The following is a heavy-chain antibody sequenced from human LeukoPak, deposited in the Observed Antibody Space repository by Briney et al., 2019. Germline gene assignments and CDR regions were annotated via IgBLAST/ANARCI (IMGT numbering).Heavy chain of an antibody. D-gene: IGHD2-2*01. CDR1: GFTFDDYA. CDR3: AKDDCSSTSCRIDY. J-gene: IGHJ4*02. V-gene: IGHV3-9*03. CDR2: ISWNSGSI. Sequence: GRSLRLSCAASGFTFDDYAMHWVRQAPGKGLEWVSGISWNSGSIGYADSVKGRFTISRDNAKNSLYLQMNSLRAEDMALYYCAKDDCSSTSCRIDYWGQGTLVTVSS.